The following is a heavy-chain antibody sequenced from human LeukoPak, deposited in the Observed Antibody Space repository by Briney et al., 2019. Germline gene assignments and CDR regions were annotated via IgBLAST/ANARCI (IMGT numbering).Heavy chain of an antibody. J-gene: IGHJ4*02. Sequence: PGGSLRLSCAASGFTFDYYTMYWVRQGPEKGLEWVSLISMDGVNTFYAGSVKGRFTISRDNNKNSLYLQMNGLRTDDTGLYYCVKGRRRGYAYGTLESWGQGTLVTVSS. CDR2: ISMDGVNT. CDR1: GFTFDYYT. D-gene: IGHD5-18*01. V-gene: IGHV3-43*01. CDR3: VKGRRRGYAYGTLES.